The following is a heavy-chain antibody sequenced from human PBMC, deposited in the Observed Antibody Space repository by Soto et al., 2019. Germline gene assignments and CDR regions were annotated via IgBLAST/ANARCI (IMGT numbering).Heavy chain of an antibody. D-gene: IGHD3-3*01. CDR1: GFMFGVYW. Sequence: EAQLVESGGGLVQPGGFLRLSCEASGFMFGVYWMSWVRQAPGKGLEWVANINDDGSERNYVDSVKGRFTISRDTPNNLLFLQMNSLRDEDTAVYYCAREFYGYYTYGPGDYWGQGTLVAVSS. V-gene: IGHV3-7*01. CDR3: AREFYGYYTYGPGDY. CDR2: INDDGSER. J-gene: IGHJ4*02.